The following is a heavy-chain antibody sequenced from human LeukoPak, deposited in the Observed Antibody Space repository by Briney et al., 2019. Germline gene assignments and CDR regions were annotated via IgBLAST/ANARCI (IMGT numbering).Heavy chain of an antibody. CDR1: GYTFSVYG. V-gene: IGHV1-18*01. CDR3: AREFRPYCDFWSDSYIFDY. D-gene: IGHD3-3*01. Sequence: ASVKVSCKASGYTFSVYGITWVRQAPGQGLEWMGWISPYNGNTSYAQKLQGRVTMTTDTSTSTAYMELKSLRSDDTAVYYCAREFRPYCDFWSDSYIFDYWGQGTLVTVSS. J-gene: IGHJ4*02. CDR2: ISPYNGNT.